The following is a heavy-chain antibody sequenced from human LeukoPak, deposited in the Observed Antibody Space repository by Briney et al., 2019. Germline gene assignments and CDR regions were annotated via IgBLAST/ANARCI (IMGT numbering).Heavy chain of an antibody. CDR3: ARDILDSSGYSGAFDI. D-gene: IGHD3-22*01. Sequence: GGSLRLSCAASGFTFSSYSMNWVRQAPGKGLEWVSSISSSNSYIYYADSVKGRFTISRDNAKNSLYLQMNSLRAEDTAVYYCARDILDSSGYSGAFDIWGQGTMVTVSS. J-gene: IGHJ3*02. CDR1: GFTFSSYS. V-gene: IGHV3-21*01. CDR2: ISSSNSYI.